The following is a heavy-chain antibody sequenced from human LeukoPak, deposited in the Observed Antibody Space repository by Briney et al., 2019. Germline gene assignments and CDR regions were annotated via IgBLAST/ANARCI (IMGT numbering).Heavy chain of an antibody. D-gene: IGHD6-19*01. CDR1: GGSIRRISFH. CDR2: IFYSGST. CDR3: ARQGYISGQGFRNNLFDH. V-gene: IGHV4-39*01. Sequence: PSETLSLTRTVSGGSIRRISFHWGGIRQPPGKGLEWIGTIFYSGSTYYNPSLKSRVTMSVDTSKNQFSLQLSSVTAADTAVYYCARQGYISGQGFRNNLFDHWGQGSLVTVSS. J-gene: IGHJ5*02.